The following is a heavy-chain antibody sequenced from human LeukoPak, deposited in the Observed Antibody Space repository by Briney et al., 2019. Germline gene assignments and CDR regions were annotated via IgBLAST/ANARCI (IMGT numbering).Heavy chain of an antibody. J-gene: IGHJ4*02. CDR3: AKGGRAAAGTGRDC. D-gene: IGHD6-13*01. V-gene: IGHV3-30*02. CDR1: GFTFSSYG. Sequence: GGSLRLSCAASGFTFSSYGMHWVRQAPGKGLEWVAFIRYDGSNKYYADSVKGRFTISRDNSKNTLYLQMNSLRAEDTAVYYCAKGGRAAAGTGRDCWGQGTLVTVSS. CDR2: IRYDGSNK.